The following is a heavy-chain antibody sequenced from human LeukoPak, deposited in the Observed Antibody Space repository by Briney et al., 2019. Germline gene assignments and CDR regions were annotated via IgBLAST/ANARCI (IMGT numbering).Heavy chain of an antibody. Sequence: PGGSLRLSCAASGFTFDDYAMHWVRHAPGKGLEWVSGISWNSGSIGYADSVKGRFTISRDNAKNSLYLQMNSLRAEDTALYYCATQLVRDYFDYWGQGTLVTVPS. CDR1: GFTFDDYA. J-gene: IGHJ4*02. V-gene: IGHV3-9*01. D-gene: IGHD6-6*01. CDR3: ATQLVRDYFDY. CDR2: ISWNSGSI.